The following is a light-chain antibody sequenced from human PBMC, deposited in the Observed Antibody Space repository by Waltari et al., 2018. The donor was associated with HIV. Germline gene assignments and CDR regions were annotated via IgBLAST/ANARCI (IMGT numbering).Light chain of an antibody. V-gene: IGKV1-5*03. Sequence: DIQMTQSPSTLSASVGDRVTITCRASQSFSSWLAWYQQKPGKAPKLLIYKASNLESGVPSRFSGSGSGTEFTLTISSLQPDDFATYYCQQYNSYSVTFGQGTRLEIK. CDR3: QQYNSYSVT. CDR1: QSFSSW. CDR2: KAS. J-gene: IGKJ5*01.